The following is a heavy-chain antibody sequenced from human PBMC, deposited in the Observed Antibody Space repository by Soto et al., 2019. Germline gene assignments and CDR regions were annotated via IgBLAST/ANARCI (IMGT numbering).Heavy chain of an antibody. CDR3: ARGQVVNFDNCFDP. J-gene: IGHJ5*02. D-gene: IGHD3-22*01. CDR1: GYTFTTYG. Sequence: ASVKVSCKASGYTFTTYGIIWVRQAPGQVLECMGWINPNSGHTNYXXNVQDRAXXTTDRSRNTAXVELRXLGCDDTAVXFCARGQVVNFDNCFDPWCQGTLVTVSS. V-gene: IGHV1-18*01. CDR2: INPNSGHT.